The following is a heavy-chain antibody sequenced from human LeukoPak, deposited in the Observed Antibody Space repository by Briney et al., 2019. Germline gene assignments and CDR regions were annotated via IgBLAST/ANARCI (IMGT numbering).Heavy chain of an antibody. CDR3: ARGALDTYDYYYYGMDV. V-gene: IGHV1-18*01. D-gene: IGHD5-18*01. CDR1: GYTFTSYG. J-gene: IGHJ6*02. CDR2: ISAYNGNT. Sequence: WASVKVSCKASGYTFTSYGISWVRQAPGQGLEWMGWISAYNGNTNYAQKLQGRVTMTTDTSTSTAYMELRSLRSDDTAVYYCARGALDTYDYYYYGMDVWGQGTTVTVSS.